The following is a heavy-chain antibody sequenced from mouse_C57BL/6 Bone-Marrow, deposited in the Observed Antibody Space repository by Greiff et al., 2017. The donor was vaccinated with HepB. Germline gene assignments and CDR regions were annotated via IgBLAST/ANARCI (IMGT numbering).Heavy chain of an antibody. J-gene: IGHJ2*01. CDR3: AMGMRLRRRFDY. Sequence: EVQVVESGAELVKPGASVKLSCTASGFNIKDYYMHWVKQRTEQGLEWIGRIDPEDGETKYAPKFQGKATITADTSSNTAYLQLSSLTSEDTAVYYCAMGMRLRRRFDYWGQGTTLTVSS. CDR2: IDPEDGET. CDR1: GFNIKDYY. D-gene: IGHD2-4*01. V-gene: IGHV14-2*01.